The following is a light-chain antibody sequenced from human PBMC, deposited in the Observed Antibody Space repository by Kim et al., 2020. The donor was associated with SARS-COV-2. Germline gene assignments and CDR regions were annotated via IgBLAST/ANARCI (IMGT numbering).Light chain of an antibody. CDR2: HNN. CDR1: NSNIGSRP. CDR3: STWDVSLNAWV. J-gene: IGLJ3*02. Sequence: QSVVTQPPSASGTPGQRVTISCSGSNSNIGSRPVYWYQQLPGTSPRVLIFHNNLRPSGVPDRSSGAKSGTSASLAISGLQSEDEADYYCSTWDVSLNAWVFGGGTQLTVL. V-gene: IGLV1-44*01.